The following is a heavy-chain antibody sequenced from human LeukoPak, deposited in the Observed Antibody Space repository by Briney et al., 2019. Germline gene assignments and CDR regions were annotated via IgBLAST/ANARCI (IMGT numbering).Heavy chain of an antibody. CDR1: GFTFSSYG. Sequence: GGSLRLSCAASGFTFSSYGMHWVRQAPGKGLEWVAVTWYDGSNKYYADSVKGRFTISRDNSKNTLYLQMNSLRAEDTAVYYCARVGIAAAGDYWGQGTLVTVSS. J-gene: IGHJ4*02. V-gene: IGHV3-33*01. D-gene: IGHD6-13*01. CDR3: ARVGIAAAGDY. CDR2: TWYDGSNK.